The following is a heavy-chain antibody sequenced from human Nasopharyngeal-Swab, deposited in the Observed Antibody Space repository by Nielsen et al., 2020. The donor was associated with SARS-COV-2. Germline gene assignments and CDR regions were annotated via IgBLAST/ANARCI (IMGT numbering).Heavy chain of an antibody. D-gene: IGHD6-25*01. CDR1: GFTFSTYT. J-gene: IGHJ4*02. V-gene: IGHV3-53*04. CDR3: ARVAARRFDY. Sequence: GESLKISCAASGFTFSTYTMNWVRQAPGKGLEWVSVIYSGGSTYYADCVKGRFTISRHNSKNTLYLQMNSLRAEDTAVYYCARVAARRFDYWGQGTLVTVSS. CDR2: IYSGGST.